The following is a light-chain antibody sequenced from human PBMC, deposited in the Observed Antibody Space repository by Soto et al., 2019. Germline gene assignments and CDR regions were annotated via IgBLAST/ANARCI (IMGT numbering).Light chain of an antibody. V-gene: IGKV3-11*01. CDR3: QQGGNWPLT. CDR1: QSVSSH. J-gene: IGKJ5*01. CDR2: DAS. Sequence: ESVLTQAPATLSLSPGERATVSCRASQSVSSHLAWYQQKRGQAPRLLIYDASSRASGIPARFSGSGSGTDFTLTISSLEPEDFAVYYCQQGGNWPLTFGQGTRLEI.